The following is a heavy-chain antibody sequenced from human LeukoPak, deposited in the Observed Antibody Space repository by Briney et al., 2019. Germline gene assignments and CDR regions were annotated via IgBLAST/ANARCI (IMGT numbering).Heavy chain of an antibody. CDR1: GFTFSNYW. Sequence: GGSLRLSCAASGFTFSNYWMSWVRQAPGKGLEWVANIKEDGSAKYYVDSVKGRFTISRDNSKNTLYLQMNSLRAEDTAVYYCAKEFDYWGQGTLVTVSS. CDR3: AKEFDY. V-gene: IGHV3-7*04. CDR2: IKEDGSAK. J-gene: IGHJ4*02.